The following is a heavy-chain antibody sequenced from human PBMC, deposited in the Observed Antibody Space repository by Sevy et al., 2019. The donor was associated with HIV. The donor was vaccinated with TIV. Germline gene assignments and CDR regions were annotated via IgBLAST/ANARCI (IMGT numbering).Heavy chain of an antibody. CDR1: GFTFSSYS. J-gene: IGHJ4*02. Sequence: GGSLRLSCAASGFTFSSYSMNWVRQAPGKGLEWVSYISSSSSTIYYADSVKGRFTISRDNANNSQYLQMNSLREEYTAVYYCAKEFMVRGVIIPEYYFDYWGQGTLVTVSS. CDR3: AKEFMVRGVIIPEYYFDY. CDR2: ISSSSSTI. D-gene: IGHD3-10*01. V-gene: IGHV3-48*02.